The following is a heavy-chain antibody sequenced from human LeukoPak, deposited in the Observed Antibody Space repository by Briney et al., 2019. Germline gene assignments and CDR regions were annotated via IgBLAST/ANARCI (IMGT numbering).Heavy chain of an antibody. CDR1: GGSISSSSYY. CDR3: ARQIAYYYGSGSYYDY. V-gene: IGHV4-39*01. D-gene: IGHD3-10*01. Sequence: SETLSLTCTVSGGSISSSSYYWGWVRQPPGKGLEWIGIIYYSGRTYYNPSLKSPVTISVDTSKNQFSLKLSSVTAADTAVYYCARQIAYYYGSGSYYDYWGQGTLVTVSS. J-gene: IGHJ4*02. CDR2: IYYSGRT.